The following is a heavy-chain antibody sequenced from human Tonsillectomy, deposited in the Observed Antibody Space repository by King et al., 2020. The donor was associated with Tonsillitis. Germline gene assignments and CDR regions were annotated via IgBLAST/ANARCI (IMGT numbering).Heavy chain of an antibody. CDR3: ARGGDILTGGSLFDP. D-gene: IGHD3-9*01. V-gene: IGHV4-61*02. Sequence: QLQESGPGLVKPSQTLSLTCTVSGDSISSCSYYWSWFRQPAGKGLEWFGRIYTTGSIDYNPPLQSRVSMSVDTSKNQFSLKLNSVTAADTAVYHCARGGDILTGGSLFDPWGQGTLVTVSS. CDR1: GDSISSCSYY. CDR2: IYTTGSI. J-gene: IGHJ5*02.